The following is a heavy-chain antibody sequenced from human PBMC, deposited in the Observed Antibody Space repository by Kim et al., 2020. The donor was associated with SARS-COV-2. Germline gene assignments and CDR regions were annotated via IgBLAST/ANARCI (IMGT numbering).Heavy chain of an antibody. CDR3: ARDIRGALRGIVVVPAATFDP. CDR2: IYYSGST. V-gene: IGHV4-39*02. J-gene: IGHJ5*02. CDR1: GGSISSSSHY. D-gene: IGHD2-2*01. Sequence: SETLSLTCTVSGGSISSSSHYWGWIRQPPGKGLEWIGSIYYSGSTYYNPSLESRVTISVDTSKNQFSLKLSSVTAADTAVYYCARDIRGALRGIVVVPAATFDPWGQGTLVTVSS.